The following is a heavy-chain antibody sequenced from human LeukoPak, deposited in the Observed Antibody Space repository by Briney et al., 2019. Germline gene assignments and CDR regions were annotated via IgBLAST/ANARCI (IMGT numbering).Heavy chain of an antibody. V-gene: IGHV4-38-2*01. J-gene: IGHJ5*02. Sequence: PSETLSLTCAVSGYSISSGYYWGWIRQHPGKGLEWIGSIYHSGSTYYNPSLKSRVTISVDTSKTQFSLKLSSVTAADTAVYYCARVWSGYCSSTSCYVAYNWFDPWGQGTLVTVSS. D-gene: IGHD2-2*01. CDR2: IYHSGST. CDR3: ARVWSGYCSSTSCYVAYNWFDP. CDR1: GYSISSGYY.